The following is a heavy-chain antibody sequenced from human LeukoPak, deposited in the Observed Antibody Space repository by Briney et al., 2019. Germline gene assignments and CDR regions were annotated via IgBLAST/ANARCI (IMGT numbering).Heavy chain of an antibody. D-gene: IGHD3-22*01. V-gene: IGHV3-30*02. CDR3: AKDSSSGYSPFAQGY. CDR2: IRYDGSNK. Sequence: PGGSLRLSCAASGFTFSSYGMHWVRQAPGKGLEWVAFIRYDGSNKYYADSVKGRFTISRDNSKNTLYLQMNSLRAEDTAVYYCAKDSSSGYSPFAQGYWGQGTLVTVSS. CDR1: GFTFSSYG. J-gene: IGHJ4*02.